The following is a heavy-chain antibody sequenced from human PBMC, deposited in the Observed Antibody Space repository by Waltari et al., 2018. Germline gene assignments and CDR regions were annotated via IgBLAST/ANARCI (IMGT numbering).Heavy chain of an antibody. Sequence: EVQLVESGGGLVQPGGSLRLFCAASGFPFGSYWMSWVRQAPGKGREWVANIKQDGSEKYYVDSVKGRFTISRDNAKNSLYLQMNSLRAEDTAVYYCASSWYWYFDLWGRGTLVTVSS. V-gene: IGHV3-7*01. D-gene: IGHD6-13*01. CDR1: GFPFGSYW. CDR3: ASSWYWYFDL. J-gene: IGHJ2*01. CDR2: IKQDGSEK.